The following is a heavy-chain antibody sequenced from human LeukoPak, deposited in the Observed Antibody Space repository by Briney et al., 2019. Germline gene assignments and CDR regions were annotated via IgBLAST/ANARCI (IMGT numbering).Heavy chain of an antibody. CDR1: EFDFRTHA. D-gene: IGHD4-17*01. Sequence: GGSLRLSCAASEFDFRTHAMTWVRQAPGKGLEWVSAISISGTKTYYADSVKGRFTISRDNSKNTLYLQMYSLRAEDTAVYYCANEIRPNDYWGQGTLVTVSS. CDR3: ANEIRPNDY. V-gene: IGHV3-23*01. CDR2: ISISGTKT. J-gene: IGHJ4*02.